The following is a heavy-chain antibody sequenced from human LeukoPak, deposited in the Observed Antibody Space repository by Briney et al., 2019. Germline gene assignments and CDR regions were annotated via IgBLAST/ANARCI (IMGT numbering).Heavy chain of an antibody. J-gene: IGHJ4*02. CDR2: ISWNSGSI. V-gene: IGHV3-9*01. CDR1: GFTFDDYA. D-gene: IGHD3-22*01. Sequence: GRSLRLSCAASGFTFDDYAMRWVRQAPGKGLEWVSGISWNSGSIGYADSVKGRFTISRDNAKNSLYLQMNSLRAEDTALYYCAKGPLHYYDSSGYYLDYWGQGTLVTVSS. CDR3: AKGPLHYYDSSGYYLDY.